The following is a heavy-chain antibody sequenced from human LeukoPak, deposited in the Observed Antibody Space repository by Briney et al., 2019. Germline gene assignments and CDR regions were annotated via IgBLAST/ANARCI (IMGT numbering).Heavy chain of an antibody. D-gene: IGHD5-12*01. V-gene: IGHV3-23*01. CDR3: AKGSSGYETNFDF. J-gene: IGHJ4*02. CDR1: GFTFSSYA. Sequence: PGGSLRLSCAASGFTFSSYAMSWVRQAPGGGLEWVSAISGSGGNTYYADSVKGRFTISGDNSQNTLYLQMNSLRAEDTAVYYCAKGSSGYETNFDFWGQGTLVTVSP. CDR2: ISGSGGNT.